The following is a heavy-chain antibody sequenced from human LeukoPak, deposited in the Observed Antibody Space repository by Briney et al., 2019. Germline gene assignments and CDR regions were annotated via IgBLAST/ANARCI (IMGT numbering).Heavy chain of an antibody. J-gene: IGHJ4*02. Sequence: GGSLRLSCVASGFTFRSYAIYWVRQAPGKGLEWVSGISGSGGDTYFADSVKGRFTISRDNSKDTVFLQMDSLRAEDTAVYYCAKTTAGYSSGRYPGWSIDYWGQGTLVTVSS. CDR1: GFTFRSYA. V-gene: IGHV3-23*01. CDR2: ISGSGGDT. CDR3: AKTTAGYSSGRYPGWSIDY. D-gene: IGHD2-15*01.